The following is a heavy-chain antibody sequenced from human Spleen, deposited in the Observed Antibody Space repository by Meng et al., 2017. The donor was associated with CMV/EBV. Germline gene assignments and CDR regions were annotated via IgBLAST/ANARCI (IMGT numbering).Heavy chain of an antibody. Sequence: ASVKVSCKASGYTFTGYYMHWVRQAPGQGLEWMGWINPNSGGTNYAQKFQGRVTMTRDTSISTAYMELSRLRSEDTAVYYCARSYYYESGGYNYYYGMDVWGQGTTVTVSS. J-gene: IGHJ6*02. CDR2: INPNSGGT. V-gene: IGHV1-2*02. CDR3: ARSYYYESGGYNYYYGMDV. D-gene: IGHD3-22*01. CDR1: GYTFTGYY.